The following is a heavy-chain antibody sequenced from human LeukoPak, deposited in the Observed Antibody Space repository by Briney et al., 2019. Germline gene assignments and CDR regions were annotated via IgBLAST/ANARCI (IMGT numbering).Heavy chain of an antibody. CDR2: IYYSGST. Sequence: SETLSLTCTVGGGYISTSNYYWAWIRQPPGKGLEWIGYIYYSGSTNYNPSLKSRVTISVDTSKNQFSLKLSSVTAADTAVYYCARVGTYGDQSFDYWGQGTLVTVSS. J-gene: IGHJ4*02. D-gene: IGHD4-17*01. CDR1: GGYISTSNYY. V-gene: IGHV4-61*05. CDR3: ARVGTYGDQSFDY.